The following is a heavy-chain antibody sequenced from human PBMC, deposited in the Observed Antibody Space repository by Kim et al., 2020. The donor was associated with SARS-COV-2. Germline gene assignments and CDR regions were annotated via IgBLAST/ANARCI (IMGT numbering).Heavy chain of an antibody. V-gene: IGHV3-30*03. CDR2: VSHDGSEK. CDR3: ARVGPMIGGIIVNYYAMDV. J-gene: IGHJ6*02. CDR1: GFTFSSYD. Sequence: GGSLRLSCAASGFTFSSYDIHWVRQAPGKGLEGVALVSHDGSEKYHADSVKGRFTISRDNSKKTLYLQMNSLRHDDTAVYYCARVGPMIGGIIVNYYAMDVWGPGTTVIVSS. D-gene: IGHD3-10*01.